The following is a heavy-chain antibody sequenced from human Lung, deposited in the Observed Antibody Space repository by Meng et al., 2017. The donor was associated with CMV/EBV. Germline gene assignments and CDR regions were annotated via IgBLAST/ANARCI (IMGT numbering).Heavy chain of an antibody. CDR2: INSDGSST. CDR3: ARGEDIVVENWFDP. D-gene: IGHD2-15*01. Sequence: ETLSLXXAASGFTFSSYWMHWVRQAPGKGLVWVSRINSDGSSTSYADSVKGRFTISRDNAKNTLYLQMNSLRAEDTAVYYCARGEDIVVENWFDPWGQGTXVTVSS. CDR1: GFTFSSYW. J-gene: IGHJ5*02. V-gene: IGHV3-74*01.